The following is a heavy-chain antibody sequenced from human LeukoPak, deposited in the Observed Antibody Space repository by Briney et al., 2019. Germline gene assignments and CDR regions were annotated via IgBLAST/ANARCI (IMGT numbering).Heavy chain of an antibody. V-gene: IGHV4-59*02. Sequence: SETLSLTCTVSSGSVNSYYWSWIRQPPGKGLEWIGYIYYSGSTNYNPSLKSRVTISVDTSKNQFSLKLSSVTAADTAVYYCARVPAAPRLYMDVWGQGTTVTVSS. CDR2: IYYSGST. J-gene: IGHJ6*02. CDR1: SGSVNSYY. D-gene: IGHD2-2*01. CDR3: ARVPAAPRLYMDV.